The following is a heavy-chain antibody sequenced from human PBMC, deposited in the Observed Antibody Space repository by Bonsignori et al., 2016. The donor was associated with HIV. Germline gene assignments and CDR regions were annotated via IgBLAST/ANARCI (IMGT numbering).Heavy chain of an antibody. CDR2: IDPKSGDT. J-gene: IGHJ2*01. D-gene: IGHD3-10*01. CDR3: ARGRRTRLLCVRGLSPITLYF. V-gene: IGHV1-2*02. CDR1: GYDFTGYY. Sequence: QVQLVQSGAEVKKSGASVKVSCTASGYDFTGYYIHWVRQAPGLGLEWMGWIDPKSGDTNYVQKFPGRVTMTRDTSTATVFIELTWLKSDDTAVYYCARGRRTRLLCVRGLSPITLYF.